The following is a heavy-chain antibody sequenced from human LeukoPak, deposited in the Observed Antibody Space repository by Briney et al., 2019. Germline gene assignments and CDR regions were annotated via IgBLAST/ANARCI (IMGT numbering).Heavy chain of an antibody. V-gene: IGHV4-59*08. CDR2: IYYSRST. J-gene: IGHJ6*02. D-gene: IGHD5-18*01. Sequence: SETLSLTCTVSGGSISSYYWSWIRQPPGKGLEWIGYIYYSRSTNYNPSRKSRVTISVDTSNDHFALKLSSVTAVDTAVYYCAGGQLWLLATNYGMDVWGQGTTVTVSS. CDR1: GGSISSYY. CDR3: AGGQLWLLATNYGMDV.